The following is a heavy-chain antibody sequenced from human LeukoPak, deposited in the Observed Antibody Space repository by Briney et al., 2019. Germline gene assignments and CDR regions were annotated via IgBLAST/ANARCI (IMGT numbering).Heavy chain of an antibody. CDR3: AKVSSDIVVVPAASSFDY. CDR1: GFTFGSYG. Sequence: PGGSLRLSCAASGFTFGSYGMHWVRQAPGKGLEWVAFIRYDGSNKYYADSVKGRFTISRDNSKNTLYLQMNSLRAEDTAVYYCAKVSSDIVVVPAASSFDYWGQGTLVTVSS. D-gene: IGHD2-2*01. V-gene: IGHV3-30*02. CDR2: IRYDGSNK. J-gene: IGHJ4*02.